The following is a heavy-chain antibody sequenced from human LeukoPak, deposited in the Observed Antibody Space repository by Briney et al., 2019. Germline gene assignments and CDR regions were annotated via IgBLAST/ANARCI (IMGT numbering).Heavy chain of an antibody. J-gene: IGHJ5*02. CDR2: INPNSGGT. CDR1: GFTITGYY. D-gene: IGHD6-13*01. V-gene: IGHV1-2*02. Sequence: ASVKVSCKASGFTITGYYMHWVRQAPGQGLEWMGWINPNSGGTNYAQKFQGRVTMTRDTSISTAYMELSRLRSDDTAVFYCARGQYSSSWFGSWFDPWGQGTLVTVSS. CDR3: ARGQYSSSWFGSWFDP.